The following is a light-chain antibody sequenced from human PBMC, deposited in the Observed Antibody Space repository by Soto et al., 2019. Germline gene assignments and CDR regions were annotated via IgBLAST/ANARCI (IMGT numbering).Light chain of an antibody. Sequence: DNQMTQSPSTLSASVGDRVSITCRASQSISNWLAWYQQKPGKAPKLLIYKTSSLESGVPSRFSGSGSGTEFTLTISSLQPDDFATYYCQQYHTYWTFGQGTKVDVK. CDR2: KTS. CDR3: QQYHTYWT. J-gene: IGKJ1*01. CDR1: QSISNW. V-gene: IGKV1-5*03.